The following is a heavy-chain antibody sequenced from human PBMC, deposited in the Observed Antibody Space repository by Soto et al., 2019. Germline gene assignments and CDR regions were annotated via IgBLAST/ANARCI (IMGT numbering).Heavy chain of an antibody. V-gene: IGHV5-51*01. CDR2: IYPGDSDT. J-gene: IGHJ4*02. CDR3: TRQFSHICDS. Sequence: GESLKISCQGSGYSFTDYWIGWVRQMPGRGLELMGIIYPGDSDTRYSPSFQGQVTISADKSMSTAYLQWSSLKASDTAMYYCTRQFSHICDSWGQGTLLTVYS. CDR1: GYSFTDYW. D-gene: IGHD3-3*02.